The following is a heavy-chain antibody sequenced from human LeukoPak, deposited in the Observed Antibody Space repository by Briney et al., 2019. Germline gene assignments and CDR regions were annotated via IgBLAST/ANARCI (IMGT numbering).Heavy chain of an antibody. CDR2: IYTSRST. Sequence: SETLSLTCTVPGGSISSGSYYWSWIRQPAGKGLEWIGRIYTSRSTNYNPSLKSRVTISVDTSKNQFSLKLSSVTAADTAVYYCARDRGTWNDDGFDNWGQGTLVTVSS. J-gene: IGHJ4*02. CDR3: ARDRGTWNDDGFDN. CDR1: GGSISSGSYY. V-gene: IGHV4-61*02. D-gene: IGHD1-1*01.